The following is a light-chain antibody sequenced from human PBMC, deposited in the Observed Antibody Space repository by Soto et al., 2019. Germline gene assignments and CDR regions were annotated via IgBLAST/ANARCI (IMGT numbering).Light chain of an antibody. CDR1: QTVSSS. V-gene: IGKV3-20*01. J-gene: IGKJ1*01. CDR2: GAS. CDR3: QQYGSSLTWT. Sequence: EIVLTQSPATLSLSPGERATLSCRASQTVSSSLAWYQQKPGQAPRLLIYGASSRATGIPDRFSGGGSGTDFTLTISRLEPEDFAVYYCQQYGSSLTWTFGQGTKVDIK.